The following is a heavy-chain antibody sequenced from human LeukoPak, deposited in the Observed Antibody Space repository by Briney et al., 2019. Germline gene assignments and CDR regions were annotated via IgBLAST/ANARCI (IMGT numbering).Heavy chain of an antibody. J-gene: IGHJ4*02. V-gene: IGHV4-34*01. D-gene: IGHD4-23*01. CDR2: INHSGST. CDR1: GGSFSGYY. Sequence: SETLSLTCAVYGGSFSGYYWSWIRQPPGKGLEWIGEINHSGSTNYNPSLKSRVTISVDTSKNQFSLKLSSVTAADTAVYYCANRSDYGGSGWGQGTLVTVSS. CDR3: ANRSDYGGSG.